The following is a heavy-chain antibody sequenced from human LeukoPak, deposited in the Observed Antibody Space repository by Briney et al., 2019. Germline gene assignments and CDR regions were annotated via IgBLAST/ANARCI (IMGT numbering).Heavy chain of an antibody. V-gene: IGHV1-69*02. Sequence: SVKISCKASGGTFTSYTISWVRQAPGPGLEWMGRIITILNITDYAQNFQGRVTLTADKSTSTAYMELSTLRSEDTAVYYCAKDGVVVVATSVYYYYYGMDVWGQGTTVTVSS. D-gene: IGHD2-2*01. CDR1: GGTFTSYT. CDR2: IITILNIT. J-gene: IGHJ6*02. CDR3: AKDGVVVVATSVYYYYYGMDV.